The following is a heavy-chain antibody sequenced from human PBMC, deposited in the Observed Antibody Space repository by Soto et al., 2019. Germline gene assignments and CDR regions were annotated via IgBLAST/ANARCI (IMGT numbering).Heavy chain of an antibody. V-gene: IGHV3-11*01. D-gene: IGHD5-12*01. CDR3: ARELIVATITGAFDI. CDR1: GFTFSGYA. Sequence: PGGSLRLSCAASGFTFSGYAMSWVRQAPGKGLEWVSYISSGGSTIYYADSVKGRFTISRDNAKNSLYLQMNSLRAEDTAVYYCARELIVATITGAFDIWGQGTMVTVSS. CDR2: ISSGGSTI. J-gene: IGHJ3*02.